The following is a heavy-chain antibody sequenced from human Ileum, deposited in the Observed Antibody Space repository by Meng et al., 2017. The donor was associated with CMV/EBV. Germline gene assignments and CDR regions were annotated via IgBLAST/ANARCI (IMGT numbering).Heavy chain of an antibody. J-gene: IGHJ4*02. CDR3: ARDLASAVYSSWGDDFDY. Sequence: FTCSNYWMHWVRQAPGQGLMWVSRINHDGSIISYADSVKGRFTISRDNAKSTVYLQVNSLRAEDTAMYYCARDLASAVYSSWGDDFDYWGQGTLVTVSS. V-gene: IGHV3-74*01. CDR1: FTCSNYW. D-gene: IGHD4-11*01. CDR2: INHDGSII.